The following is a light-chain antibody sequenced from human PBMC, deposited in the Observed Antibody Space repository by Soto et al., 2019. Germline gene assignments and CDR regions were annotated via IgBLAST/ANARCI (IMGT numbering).Light chain of an antibody. CDR1: SSDVGGYNY. J-gene: IGLJ1*01. V-gene: IGLV2-14*01. Sequence: QSVLTQPASVSGSPGQAITISCTGTSSDVGGYNYVSWDQRRPGKAPQLIIYEVSYRPSGVSNRFSGSKSGNTASLTISGLQAEDEADYYCSSYTANNTRLFGTGTKVTVL. CDR2: EVS. CDR3: SSYTANNTRL.